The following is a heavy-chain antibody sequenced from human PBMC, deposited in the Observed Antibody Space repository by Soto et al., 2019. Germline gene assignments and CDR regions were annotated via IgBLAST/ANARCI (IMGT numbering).Heavy chain of an antibody. CDR3: ARLETRGWYQDY. D-gene: IGHD6-19*01. CDR2: IYYSGST. J-gene: IGHJ4*02. V-gene: IGHV4-39*01. Sequence: QLQLQESGPGLVKPSETLSLTCTVSGGSLSSSTYYWGWIRQPPGKGLEWIGSIYYSGSTYYNPSLKSRVTISVDRSKNQFSLKLSSVTAADTAVYYCARLETRGWYQDYWGQGTLVTVSS. CDR1: GGSLSSSTYY.